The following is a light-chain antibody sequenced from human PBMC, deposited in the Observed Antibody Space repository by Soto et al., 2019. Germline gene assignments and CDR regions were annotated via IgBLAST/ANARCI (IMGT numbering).Light chain of an antibody. CDR1: ASDVGAYNY. CDR2: EVR. CDR3: NSFTTSNTWV. V-gene: IGLV2-14*01. Sequence: QSALTQPASVSGSPGQSITISCTGTASDVGAYNYVSWYQQRPGTAPKLIIFEVRTRPSGVSSRFAGSKSGNTASLTISGLQTEDEADYYCNSFTTSNTWVFGGGTQLTVL. J-gene: IGLJ3*02.